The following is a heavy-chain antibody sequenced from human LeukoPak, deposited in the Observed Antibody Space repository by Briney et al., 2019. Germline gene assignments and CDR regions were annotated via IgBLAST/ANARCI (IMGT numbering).Heavy chain of an antibody. J-gene: IGHJ4*02. V-gene: IGHV3-30*04. Sequence: GRSLRLSCAASRFTFSSYAMHWVRQAPGKGLEWVAVISYDGSNKYYADSVKGRFTISRDNSKNTQYLQMNSLRAEDTAVYYCARTRQPTVTTTIPDYWGQGTLVTVSS. CDR2: ISYDGSNK. CDR3: ARTRQPTVTTTIPDY. D-gene: IGHD4-17*01. CDR1: RFTFSSYA.